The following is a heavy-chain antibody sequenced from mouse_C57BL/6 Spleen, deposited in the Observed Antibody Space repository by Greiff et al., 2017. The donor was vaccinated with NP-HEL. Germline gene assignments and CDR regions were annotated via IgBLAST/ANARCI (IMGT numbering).Heavy chain of an antibody. J-gene: IGHJ4*01. D-gene: IGHD2-5*01. CDR3: ARHEEESKRGYYYAMDY. CDR1: GYTFTEYT. V-gene: IGHV1-62-2*01. Sequence: LQESGAELVKPGASVKLSCKASGYTFTEYTIHWVKQRSGQGLEWIGWFYPGSGSIKYNEKFKDKATLTADKSSSTVYMELSRLTSEDSAVYFCARHEEESKRGYYYAMDYWGQGTSVTVSS. CDR2: FYPGSGSI.